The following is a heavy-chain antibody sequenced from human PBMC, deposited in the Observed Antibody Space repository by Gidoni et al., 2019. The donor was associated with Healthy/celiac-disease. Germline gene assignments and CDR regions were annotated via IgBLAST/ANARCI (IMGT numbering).Heavy chain of an antibody. J-gene: IGHJ4*02. V-gene: IGHV3-7*01. D-gene: IGHD3-10*01. CDR3: ARDKVLLWFGIFDY. CDR1: GFTVSSYW. Sequence: EVQLVESGVGLVQPGVSLRLPCAASGFTVSSYWVRWVSQGPVKGVEWVATIKQDGSEKYYVDSVKGRFTISRDNAKNSLYLQMNSLRAEDTAVYYCARDKVLLWFGIFDYWGQGTLVTVSS. CDR2: IKQDGSEK.